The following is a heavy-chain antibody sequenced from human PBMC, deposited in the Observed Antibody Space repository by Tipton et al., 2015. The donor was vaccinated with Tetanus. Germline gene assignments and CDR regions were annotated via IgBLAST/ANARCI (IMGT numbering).Heavy chain of an antibody. Sequence: SLRLSCAASGFTFSSYWMHWVRQAPGKGLEWVSAISGSGGSTYYADSVKGRFTISRDNSKNTLYLQMNSLRAEDTAVYYCAKLGGSDLGYWGQGTLVTVSS. CDR1: GFTFSSYW. CDR2: ISGSGGST. V-gene: IGHV3-23*01. D-gene: IGHD3-16*01. J-gene: IGHJ4*02. CDR3: AKLGGSDLGY.